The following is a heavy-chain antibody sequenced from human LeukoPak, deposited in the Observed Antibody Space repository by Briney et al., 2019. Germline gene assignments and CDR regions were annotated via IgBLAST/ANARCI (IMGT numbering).Heavy chain of an antibody. CDR1: GFTFSNYA. V-gene: IGHV3-23*01. CDR2: ITGSGGST. Sequence: GGSLRLSCAASGFTFSNYALSWVRQVPGKGLEWVSGITGSGGSTYYADSVKGRFTIPRDNSKNTLYPQMNSLRAEDTAVYFCAKDDGGSVTTTDFENWGQGTLVTVSS. D-gene: IGHD4-17*01. CDR3: AKDDGGSVTTTDFEN. J-gene: IGHJ4*02.